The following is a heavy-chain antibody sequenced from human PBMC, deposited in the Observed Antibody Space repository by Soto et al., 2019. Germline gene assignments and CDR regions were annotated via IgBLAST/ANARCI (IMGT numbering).Heavy chain of an antibody. Sequence: SETLSLTCKVSGGSINNHHWSWIRQPPGKGLEWIGFISYTGSTNYNPSLNSRVTISVDTSISTAYMELSRLRSDDTAVYYCARRLKGDPDYGMDVWGQGTTVTVSS. CDR1: GGSINNHH. V-gene: IGHV4-59*11. CDR2: ISYTGST. CDR3: ARRLKGDPDYGMDV. D-gene: IGHD3-16*01. J-gene: IGHJ6*02.